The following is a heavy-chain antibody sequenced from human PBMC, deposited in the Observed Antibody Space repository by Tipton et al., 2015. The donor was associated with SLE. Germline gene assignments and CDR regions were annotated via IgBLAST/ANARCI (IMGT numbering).Heavy chain of an antibody. CDR3: ARVVAVEATHYYSVDI. Sequence: TLSLTCSVSGDSISTSRYYWGWIRQPPGKGLEWIGSVYSDAYTYSNPNLRSRVTMSPDTSKNQFSLTLSSVTAADTAVYCCARVVAVEATHYYSVDIWGQGTTVTVSS. V-gene: IGHV4-39*07. D-gene: IGHD3-22*01. J-gene: IGHJ6*02. CDR1: GDSISTSRYY. CDR2: VYSDAYT.